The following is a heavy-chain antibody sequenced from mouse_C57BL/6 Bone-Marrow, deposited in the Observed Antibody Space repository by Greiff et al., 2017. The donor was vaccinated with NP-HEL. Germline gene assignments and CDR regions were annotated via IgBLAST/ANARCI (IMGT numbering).Heavy chain of an antibody. D-gene: IGHD2-14*01. CDR2: ISSGGSYT. J-gene: IGHJ1*03. CDR3: ARQGYYFDV. V-gene: IGHV5-6*01. Sequence: EVQRVESGGDLVKPGGSLKLSCAASGFTFSSYGMSWVRQTPDKRLEWVATISSGGSYTYYPDSVKGRFTISRDNAKNTLYLQMSSLKSEDTAMYYCARQGYYFDVWGTGTTVTVSS. CDR1: GFTFSSYG.